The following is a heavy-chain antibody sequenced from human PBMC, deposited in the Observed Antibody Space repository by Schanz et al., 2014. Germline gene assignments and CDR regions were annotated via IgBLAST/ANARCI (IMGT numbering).Heavy chain of an antibody. Sequence: QGQLVQSGAEVKKPGASVKVSCKASGYTFTSYGITWVRQAPGQGLEWMGWISAYNGHTTYAQKFQGRVTMTTDTSTSTAYMELRNVRYDDTAIYYCARVHIATYHYNSPGAFDIWVQGTRVTVSS. D-gene: IGHD3-10*01. CDR3: ARVHIATYHYNSPGAFDI. CDR2: ISAYNGHT. CDR1: GYTFTSYG. V-gene: IGHV1-18*01. J-gene: IGHJ3*02.